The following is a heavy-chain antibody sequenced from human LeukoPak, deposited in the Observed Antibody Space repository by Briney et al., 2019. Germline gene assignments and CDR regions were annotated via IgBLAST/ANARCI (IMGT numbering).Heavy chain of an antibody. CDR3: ASGITGTNNWFDP. V-gene: IGHV3-66*02. Sequence: GGSLRLSCAASGFTVSSNYMTWVRQAPGKGLEWVSVIYSGGSTYYADSVKGRFTISRDNSKNTLYLQMNSLRAEDTAVYYCASGITGTNNWFDPWGQGTLVAVSS. CDR1: GFTVSSNY. J-gene: IGHJ5*02. D-gene: IGHD1-20*01. CDR2: IYSGGST.